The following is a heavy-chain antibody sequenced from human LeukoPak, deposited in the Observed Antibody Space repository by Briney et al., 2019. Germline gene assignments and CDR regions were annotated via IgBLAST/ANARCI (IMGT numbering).Heavy chain of an antibody. D-gene: IGHD3-9*01. CDR3: AKDGGEYYDILTGYYPRLYYMDV. CDR2: ISSSGSTT. J-gene: IGHJ6*03. CDR1: GFTFSSCE. Sequence: GGSLRLSCAASGFTFSSCEMNWVRQAPGKGLEWVSYISSSGSTTYYADSVKGRFTISRDNSKNTLYLQMNSLRAEDTAVYYCAKDGGEYYDILTGYYPRLYYMDVWGKGTTVTISS. V-gene: IGHV3-48*03.